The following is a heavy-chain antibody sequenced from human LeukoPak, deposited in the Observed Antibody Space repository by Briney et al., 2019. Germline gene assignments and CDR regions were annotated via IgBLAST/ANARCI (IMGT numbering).Heavy chain of an antibody. D-gene: IGHD6-13*01. J-gene: IGHJ4*02. CDR2: ISSSSSHI. V-gene: IGHV3-21*01. Sequence: GGSLRLSCAASGFTFSSYSMNWVRQAPGKGLEWVSSISSSSSHIYYADSVKGRFTISRDNAKNSLYLQMNSLRAEDTAVYYCARDLSVAAAADYWGQGTLVTVSS. CDR3: ARDLSVAAAADY. CDR1: GFTFSSYS.